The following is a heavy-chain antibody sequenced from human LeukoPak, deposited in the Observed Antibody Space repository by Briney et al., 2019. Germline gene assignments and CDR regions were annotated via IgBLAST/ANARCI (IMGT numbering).Heavy chain of an antibody. CDR3: ARDRRIAVAGIRSPVYDT. V-gene: IGHV4-4*07. D-gene: IGHD6-19*01. J-gene: IGHJ3*02. Sequence: SETLSLTCTVSGGSISSYYWSWIRQPAGKGLEWIGRIYTSGSTNYNPSLKSRVTMSVDTSKNQFSLKLSSVTAADTAVYYCARDRRIAVAGIRSPVYDTWGQGTMVTVSS. CDR1: GGSISSYY. CDR2: IYTSGST.